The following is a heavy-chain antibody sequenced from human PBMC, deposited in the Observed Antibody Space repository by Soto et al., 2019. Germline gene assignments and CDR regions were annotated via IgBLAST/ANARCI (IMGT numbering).Heavy chain of an antibody. CDR1: GFTFSSYS. D-gene: IGHD3-16*01. CDR3: ARTQGFENNWFDP. Sequence: GGSLKLSCAASGFTFSSYSMNWVRQAPGKGLEWVSSISSSSYIYYADSVKGRFTISRDNAKNSLYLQMNSLRAEDTAVYYCARTQGFENNWFDPWGQGTLVTVSS. J-gene: IGHJ5*02. CDR2: ISSSSYI. V-gene: IGHV3-21*01.